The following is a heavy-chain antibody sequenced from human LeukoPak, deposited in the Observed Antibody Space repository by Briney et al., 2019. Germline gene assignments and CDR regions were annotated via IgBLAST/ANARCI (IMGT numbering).Heavy chain of an antibody. CDR3: AKDFDVTYYNVLSYHRRGRANYYYGMDV. J-gene: IGHJ6*02. CDR1: GFSSSTPT. CDR2: FGYTSPDK. Sequence: GGSLGLSCAPSGFSSSTPTINGAPEPPGRGRGGVSPFGYTSPDKYSVPSVKGRFTISRDNSKNTLYLQVNSLRAEDTAVYFCAKDFDVTYYNVLSYHRRGRANYYYGMDVWGQGTTVTVSS. D-gene: IGHD3-10*01. V-gene: IGHV3-21*01.